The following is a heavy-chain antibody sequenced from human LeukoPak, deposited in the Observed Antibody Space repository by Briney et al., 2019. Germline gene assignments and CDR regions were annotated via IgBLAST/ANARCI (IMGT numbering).Heavy chain of an antibody. CDR2: IIPVFGTA. J-gene: IGHJ4*02. D-gene: IGHD5-24*01. Sequence: SVQVSCKASGVTFSSYAINWVRQAPGQGLDWMGGIIPVFGTANYAQKFQGRVTITADESTRTSYMELSSLRSDDTAVYYCVSLDAAPDPPLDWGQGTLVTVSS. V-gene: IGHV1-69*13. CDR3: VSLDAAPDPPLD. CDR1: GVTFSSYA.